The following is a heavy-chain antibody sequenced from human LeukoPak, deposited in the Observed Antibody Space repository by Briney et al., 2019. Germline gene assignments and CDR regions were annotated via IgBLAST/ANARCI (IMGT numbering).Heavy chain of an antibody. CDR2: INPNSGGT. CDR1: GYTFTGYY. Sequence: ASVKVSCKASGYTFTGYYMHWVRQAPGQGLEWMGWINPNSGGTNYAQKFQGRVTMTRDTSISIAYMELSRLRSDDTAVYYCARGDGVSNWFDPWGQGTLVTVSS. V-gene: IGHV1-2*02. D-gene: IGHD3-16*01. CDR3: ARGDGVSNWFDP. J-gene: IGHJ5*02.